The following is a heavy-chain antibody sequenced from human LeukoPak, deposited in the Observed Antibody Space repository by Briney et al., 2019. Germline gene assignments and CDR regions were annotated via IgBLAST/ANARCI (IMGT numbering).Heavy chain of an antibody. CDR1: GGSISSSSYY. D-gene: IGHD2-21*01. CDR3: ATSQVIENAFDI. V-gene: IGHV4-39*01. Sequence: SETLSLTCTVSGGSISSSSYYWGWIRQPPGKGLEWIGSIYYSGSTYYNPSLKSRVTISVDTSKNQFSLKLSSVTAADTAVYYCATSQVIENAFDIWGQGTMVTVSS. J-gene: IGHJ3*02. CDR2: IYYSGST.